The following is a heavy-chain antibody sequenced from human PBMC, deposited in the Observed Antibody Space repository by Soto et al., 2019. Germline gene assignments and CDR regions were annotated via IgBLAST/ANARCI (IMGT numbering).Heavy chain of an antibody. CDR1: GYTFTSYD. CDR3: ARGNRFLLLYSSKRDTQYNWFDP. Sequence: ASVKVSCKASGYTFTSYDINWVRQATGQGLEWMGWMNPNSGNTGYAQKFQGRVTMTRNTSISTAYMELSSLRSEDTAVYYCARGNRFLLLYSSKRDTQYNWFDPWGQGTLVTVSS. J-gene: IGHJ5*02. D-gene: IGHD6-19*01. V-gene: IGHV1-8*01. CDR2: MNPNSGNT.